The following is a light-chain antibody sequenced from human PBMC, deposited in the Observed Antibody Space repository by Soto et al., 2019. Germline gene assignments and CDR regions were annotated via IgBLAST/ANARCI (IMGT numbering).Light chain of an antibody. J-gene: IGLJ2*01. V-gene: IGLV1-51*01. CDR2: DNN. Sequence: QAVVTQPPSVSAAPGQKVTFSCSGSSSNIGNNYVSWYQQLPGTAPKLLIYDNNKRPSGIPDRFSGSKSGTSATLGITGLQTGDEADYYCGTWDSSLSAVVFGGGTQLTVL. CDR3: GTWDSSLSAVV. CDR1: SSNIGNNY.